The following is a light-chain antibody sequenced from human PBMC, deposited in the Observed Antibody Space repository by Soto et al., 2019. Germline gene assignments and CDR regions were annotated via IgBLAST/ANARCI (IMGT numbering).Light chain of an antibody. J-gene: IGLJ1*01. CDR3: SSYTTSRTYV. CDR1: SSDVGNYKY. Sequence: QSALAQPASVSGSPGQSITISCTGTSSDVGNYKYVSWYQQHPGKAPKLLIYEVSNWPSGVSNRFSGSKSGNTASLTISGLQAEDEADYYCSSYTTSRTYVFGTGTKVTVL. V-gene: IGLV2-14*01. CDR2: EVS.